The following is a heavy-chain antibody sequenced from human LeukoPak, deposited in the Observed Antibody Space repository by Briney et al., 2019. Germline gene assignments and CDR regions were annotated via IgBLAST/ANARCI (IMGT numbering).Heavy chain of an antibody. D-gene: IGHD2-2*01. CDR2: IDWDDDK. J-gene: IGHJ4*02. V-gene: IGHV2-70*11. CDR1: GFSLSTSGMC. Sequence: ESGPTLVNPTQTLTLTCTFSGFSLSTSGMCVSWIRQPPGKALEWLARIDWDDDKYYSTSLKTRLTISKDTSKNQVVLTMINMDPVDTATYYCARLGYCSSTSCYVDYWGQGTLVTVSS. CDR3: ARLGYCSSTSCYVDY.